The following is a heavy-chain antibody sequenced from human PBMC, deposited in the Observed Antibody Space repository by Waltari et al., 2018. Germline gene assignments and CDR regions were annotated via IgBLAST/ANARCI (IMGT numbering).Heavy chain of an antibody. Sequence: EEQLLESGGGLAQPGGSLRLSCAASGFTFSNHAMSWVRQAPGKGLGWFRVISDDGRRLYSADSVRDRFTMSRDNSRNTLFLEMNSLRAEDTALYYCARDWRRSLEFFDWLLFALDLWGQGTLVDVSS. D-gene: IGHD3-3*02. V-gene: IGHV3-23*01. CDR2: ISDDGRRL. J-gene: IGHJ5*02. CDR3: ARDWRRSLEFFDWLLFALDL. CDR1: GFTFSNHA.